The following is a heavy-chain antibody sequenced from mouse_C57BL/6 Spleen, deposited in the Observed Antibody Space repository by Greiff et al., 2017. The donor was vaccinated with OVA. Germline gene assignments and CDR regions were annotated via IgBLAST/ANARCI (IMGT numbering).Heavy chain of an antibody. CDR3: APSYDYDGFAY. CDR1: GYTFTSYW. D-gene: IGHD2-4*01. Sequence: VQLQQPGAELVKPGASVTLSCKASGYTFTSYWMHWVKQRPGQGLEWIGMIHPNSGSTNYNEKFKSKATLTVDKSSSTAYMQLSSLTSEDSAVYYCAPSYDYDGFAYWGQGTLVTVSA. J-gene: IGHJ3*01. CDR2: IHPNSGST. V-gene: IGHV1-64*01.